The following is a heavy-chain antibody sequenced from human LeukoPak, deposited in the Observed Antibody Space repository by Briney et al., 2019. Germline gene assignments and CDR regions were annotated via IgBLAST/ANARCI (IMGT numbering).Heavy chain of an antibody. V-gene: IGHV1-2*02. CDR1: GYTFTGYY. CDR3: ARVLFPGDDAFDI. CDR2: INPNSGGT. D-gene: IGHD2-21*01. Sequence: ASVKVSCKASGYTFTGYYMHWVRQAPGQGLEWMGWINPNSGGTNYAQKFQGRVTMTRDTSISTAYMELSRLRSDDTAVYYCARVLFPGDDAFDIWGQGTMVTVSS. J-gene: IGHJ3*02.